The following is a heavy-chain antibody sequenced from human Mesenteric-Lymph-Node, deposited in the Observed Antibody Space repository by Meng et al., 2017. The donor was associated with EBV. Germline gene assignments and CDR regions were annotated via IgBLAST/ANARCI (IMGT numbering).Heavy chain of an antibody. CDR2: INVNSGGT. J-gene: IGHJ4*02. V-gene: IGHV1-2*06. D-gene: IGHD2-15*01. CDR1: GYTFTDYY. Sequence: HVQLVQSGAEVKRPGASVKVSWKASGYTFTDYYIHWVRQAPGQGLEWMGRINVNSGGTDFAQKFQGRVTMTRDTSISTTYMDLSGLTSDDTAVYFCARDSSLHCYGGSCWLDSWGQGTLVTVSS. CDR3: ARDSSLHCYGGSCWLDS.